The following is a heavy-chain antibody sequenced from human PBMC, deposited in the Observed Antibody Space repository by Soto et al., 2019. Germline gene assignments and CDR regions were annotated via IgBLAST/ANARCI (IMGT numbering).Heavy chain of an antibody. J-gene: IGHJ5*02. Sequence: QPGGSLRLSCAASGFTFSSYWMHWVRQAPGKGLVWVSRINSDGSSTSYADSVKGRFTISRDNAKNTLYLQMNSLRAEDTAVYYCARIFRSGHFWSGYYNWFDPWGQGTLVTVSS. D-gene: IGHD3-3*01. V-gene: IGHV3-74*01. CDR2: INSDGSST. CDR3: ARIFRSGHFWSGYYNWFDP. CDR1: GFTFSSYW.